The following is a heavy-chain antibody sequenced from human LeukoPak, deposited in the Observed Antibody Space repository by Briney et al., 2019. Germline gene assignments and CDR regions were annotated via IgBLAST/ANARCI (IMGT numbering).Heavy chain of an antibody. CDR3: ATENLGGAFDI. D-gene: IGHD3-10*01. V-gene: IGHV1-69*04. J-gene: IGHJ3*02. CDR2: IIPILGIA. CDR1: GGTFSSYA. Sequence: SVKVSCKASGGTFSSYAISWVRQAPGQGLEWMGRIIPILGIANYAQKFQGRVTITADKSTSTAYMELRSLRSDDTAVYYCATENLGGAFDIWGQGTMVTVSS.